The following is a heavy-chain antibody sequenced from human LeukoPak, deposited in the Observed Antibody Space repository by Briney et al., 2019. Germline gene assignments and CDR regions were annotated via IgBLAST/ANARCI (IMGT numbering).Heavy chain of an antibody. CDR1: GDSINNNIW. D-gene: IGHD3-9*01. J-gene: IGHJ4*02. V-gene: IGHV4-4*02. CDR2: IHHGGST. Sequence: SGTLSLTCAVSGDSINNNIWWTWVRQPPGKGLEWIGEIHHGGSTNYKPSLKSRVTISVDKSKNQFSLKLTSVTAADTAIYYCARKSATDYYETAYWGQGALVTVSS. CDR3: ARKSATDYYETAY.